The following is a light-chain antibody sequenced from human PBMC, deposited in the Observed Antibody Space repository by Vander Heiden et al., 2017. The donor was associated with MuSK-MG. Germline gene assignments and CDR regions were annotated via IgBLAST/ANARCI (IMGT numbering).Light chain of an antibody. CDR1: ALPKQY. J-gene: IGLJ2*01. Sequence: SYELTQPPSVSVSPGQTARITCSGDALPKQYANWYQQKPGQAPVVVIYKDSERPSGIPERFSGSSSGTTVTLTISGVQAEDEADDYCQSADSSGTSHVVFGGGTKLTVL. CDR2: KDS. V-gene: IGLV3-25*03. CDR3: QSADSSGTSHVV.